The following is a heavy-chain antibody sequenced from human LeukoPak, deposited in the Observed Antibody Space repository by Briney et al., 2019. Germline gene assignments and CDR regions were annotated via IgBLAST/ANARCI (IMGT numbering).Heavy chain of an antibody. V-gene: IGHV4-59*01. CDR3: ARVGYYDNSGHYYVKRLFDP. D-gene: IGHD3-22*01. Sequence: SETLSLTCTVSGGSISSYYWSWIRQPPGKGLEWIGDIYYSGSTNYNPSLKSRVTISLDTSRNQFSLKLHSVSAADTALYYCARVGYYDNSGHYYVKRLFDPWGKGTLVTVSS. CDR2: IYYSGST. CDR1: GGSISSYY. J-gene: IGHJ5*02.